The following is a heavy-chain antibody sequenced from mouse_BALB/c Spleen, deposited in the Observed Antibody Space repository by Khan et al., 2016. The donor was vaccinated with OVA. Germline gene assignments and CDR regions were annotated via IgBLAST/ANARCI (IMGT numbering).Heavy chain of an antibody. CDR2: INPHIGEA. CDR3: ARKNGSDFDY. D-gene: IGHD1-1*01. Sequence: VQLQQSGPELVKPGASVKISCTASGYSFTGYFMNWVMKSHGKSLEWIGRINPHIGEAFYNQKFKGKATLTVDESSSTAHMELRSLASEDSAVYYCARKNGSDFDYWGQGTTLTVSS. CDR1: GYSFTGYF. V-gene: IGHV1-20*02. J-gene: IGHJ2*01.